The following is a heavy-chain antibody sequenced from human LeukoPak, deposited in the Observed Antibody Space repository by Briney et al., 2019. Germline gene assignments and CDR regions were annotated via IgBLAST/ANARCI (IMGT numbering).Heavy chain of an antibody. CDR2: INPNSGGT. CDR1: GYTFTGYY. V-gene: IGHV1-2*02. J-gene: IGHJ4*02. D-gene: IGHD3-3*01. CDR3: ARVMYDFWSGSDY. Sequence: ASVKVSCKASGYTFTGYYMHWVRQAPGQGLEWMGWINPNSGGTNYAQKFQGRVTMTRDTSISTAYMELSRLRSDDTAVYYCARVMYDFWSGSDYWGQGTLVTVSS.